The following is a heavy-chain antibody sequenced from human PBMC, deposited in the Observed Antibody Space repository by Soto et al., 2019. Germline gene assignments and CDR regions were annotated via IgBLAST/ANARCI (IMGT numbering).Heavy chain of an antibody. CDR1: GGSISSGGYS. CDR2: IYHSGST. J-gene: IGHJ3*02. D-gene: IGHD1-26*01. CDR3: ARHPSGSYDSAFDI. Sequence: TLSLTCAVSGGSISSGGYSWSWIRQPPGKGLEWIGYIYHSGSTYYNPSLKSRVTISVDRSKNQFSLKLSSVTAADTAVYYCARHPSGSYDSAFDIWGQGTMVTVSS. V-gene: IGHV4-30-2*02.